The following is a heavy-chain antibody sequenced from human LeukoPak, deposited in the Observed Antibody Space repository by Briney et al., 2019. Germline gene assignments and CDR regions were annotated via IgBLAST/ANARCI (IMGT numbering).Heavy chain of an antibody. J-gene: IGHJ4*02. CDR3: ATLRLTWGVVNYFDY. D-gene: IGHD1-26*01. CDR2: IYYSGST. Sequence: PSETLSLTCTVSGGSISSSSHYWGWIRQPRGKGLEWIGSIYYSGSTYYNPSLKSRVTISVDTSKNQFSLKLSSVTAADTAVYYCATLRLTWGVVNYFDYWGQGTLVTVSS. V-gene: IGHV4-39*01. CDR1: GGSISSSSHY.